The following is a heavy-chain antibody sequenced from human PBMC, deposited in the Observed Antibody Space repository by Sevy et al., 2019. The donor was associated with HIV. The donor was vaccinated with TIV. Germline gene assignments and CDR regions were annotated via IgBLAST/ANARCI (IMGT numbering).Heavy chain of an antibody. Sequence: GGSLRLSCAASGFTFSDYWMNWVRQAPGKGLEWVANIKQDGSEKYYVDSVKGRFTISRDNAKNSLYLQMNSLRAEDTAVYFCAKLGFYSVCSAYDDFDFWGQGTLVTVSS. V-gene: IGHV3-7*01. J-gene: IGHJ4*02. CDR3: AKLGFYSVCSAYDDFDF. CDR2: IKQDGSEK. CDR1: GFTFSDYW. D-gene: IGHD3-22*01.